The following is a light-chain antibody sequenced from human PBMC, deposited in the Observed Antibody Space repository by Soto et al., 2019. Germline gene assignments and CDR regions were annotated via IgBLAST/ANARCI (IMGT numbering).Light chain of an antibody. J-gene: IGKJ1*01. CDR2: GAS. Sequence: EIVLTQPPGPLSVSPGDRVTLSCRASQTVNNNYLAWYQQKPGQAPRLLIYGASTPATGTPARFSGSGSGTHFTLTVSRLEPEDFAVYYCQQYGSSAPWTFGPGTKVDIK. CDR1: QTVNNNY. CDR3: QQYGSSAPWT. V-gene: IGKV3-20*01.